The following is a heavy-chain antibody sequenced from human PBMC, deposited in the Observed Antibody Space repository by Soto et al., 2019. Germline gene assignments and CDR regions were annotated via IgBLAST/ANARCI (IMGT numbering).Heavy chain of an antibody. CDR3: ARGGDTYYDFWSGYSIDY. J-gene: IGHJ4*02. CDR1: GFTFSSYW. V-gene: IGHV3-7*05. CDR2: IKQDGSEK. Sequence: EVQLVESGGGLVQPGGSLRLSCAASGFTFSSYWMSWVRQAPGKGLEWVANIKQDGSEKYYVDSVKGRFTISRDNAKNSLYLQMNSLRAEDTAVYYWARGGDTYYDFWSGYSIDYWGQGTLVTVSS. D-gene: IGHD3-3*01.